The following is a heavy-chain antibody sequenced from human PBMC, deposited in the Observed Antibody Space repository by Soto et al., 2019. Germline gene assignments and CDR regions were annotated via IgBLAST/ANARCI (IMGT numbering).Heavy chain of an antibody. CDR1: WGTFSSYA. J-gene: IGHJ4*02. CDR2: IIPIFGTA. CDR3: ARGLSDSSRYPD. Sequence: GASVELSCKASWGTFSSYAISWVRQAPGQGLEWVGWIIPIFGTANYAQKLQGRVTITADESTSTAYMELSSLRSEDTAVYYCARGLSDSSRYPDSGQATLVTVYS. D-gene: IGHD3-22*01. V-gene: IGHV1-69*13.